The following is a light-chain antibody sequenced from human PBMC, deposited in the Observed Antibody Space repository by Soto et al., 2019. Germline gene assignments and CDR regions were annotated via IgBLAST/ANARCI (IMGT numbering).Light chain of an antibody. V-gene: IGKV3-15*01. Sequence: EVVMMQSPATLSVSPGERATLSCRASQSVSSNLAWYQQKPGQAPRLLIYGASTRATGIPARFSGSGSGTEFTLTISSLQSEDFAFYYCQQYNNWPTFGLGSRVEIK. CDR1: QSVSSN. J-gene: IGKJ1*01. CDR2: GAS. CDR3: QQYNNWPT.